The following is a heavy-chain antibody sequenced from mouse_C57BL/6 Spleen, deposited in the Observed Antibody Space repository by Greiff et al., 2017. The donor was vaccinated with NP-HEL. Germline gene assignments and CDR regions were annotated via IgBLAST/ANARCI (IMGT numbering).Heavy chain of an antibody. Sequence: EVQLQQSGPELVKPGASVKISCKASGYSFTGYYMNWVKQSPEKSLEWIGEINPSTGGTTYNQKFKAKATLTVDKSSSTAYMQLKSLTSEDSAVYYCARSGSSWLAYWGQGTLVTVSA. CDR1: GYSFTGYY. CDR3: ARSGSSWLAY. V-gene: IGHV1-42*01. D-gene: IGHD1-1*01. J-gene: IGHJ3*01. CDR2: INPSTGGT.